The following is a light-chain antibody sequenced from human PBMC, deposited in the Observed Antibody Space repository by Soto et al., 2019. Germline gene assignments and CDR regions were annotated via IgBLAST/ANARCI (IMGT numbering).Light chain of an antibody. CDR3: QQRTNWPPFN. Sequence: IVMTQSPATLSVSPGERATLSCRASQAISDNLAWYQHKPGQPPRLLIYDASTRATGIPARFSGGGSGTEFTLTISSLQSEDFAVYYCQQRTNWPPFNFGQGTKLEIK. CDR2: DAS. V-gene: IGKV3-15*01. CDR1: QAISDN. J-gene: IGKJ2*01.